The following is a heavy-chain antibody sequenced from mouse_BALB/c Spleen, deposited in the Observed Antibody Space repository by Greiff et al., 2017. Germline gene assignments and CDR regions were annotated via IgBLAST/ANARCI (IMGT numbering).Heavy chain of an antibody. D-gene: IGHD4-1*01. CDR2: ISYSGST. Sequence: EVMLVESGPSLVKPSQTLSLTCSVTGDSITSGYWNWIRKFPGNKLEYMGYISYSGSTYYNPSLKSRISITRDTSKNQYYLQLNSVTTEDTATYYCARWGANWALFDYWGQGTTLTVSS. CDR3: ARWGANWALFDY. V-gene: IGHV3-8*02. J-gene: IGHJ2*01. CDR1: GDSITSGY.